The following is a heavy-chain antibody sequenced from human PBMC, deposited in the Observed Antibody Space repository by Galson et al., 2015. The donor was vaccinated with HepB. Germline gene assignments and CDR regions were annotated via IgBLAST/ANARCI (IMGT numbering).Heavy chain of an antibody. CDR2: INPNSGGT. J-gene: IGHJ4*02. Sequence: SVKVSCKASGYTFTGYYMHWVRQAPGQGLEWMGRINPNSGGTNYAQKFQGRVTMTRDTSTSTAYMELSRLRSDDTAVYYCARGGIAVAGTTLFVYWGQGTLVTVSS. CDR1: GYTFTGYY. D-gene: IGHD6-19*01. V-gene: IGHV1-2*06. CDR3: ARGGIAVAGTTLFVY.